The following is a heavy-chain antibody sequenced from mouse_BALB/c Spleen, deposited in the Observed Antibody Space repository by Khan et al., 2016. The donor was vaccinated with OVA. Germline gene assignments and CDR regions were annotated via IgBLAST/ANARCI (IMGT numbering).Heavy chain of an antibody. J-gene: IGHJ2*01. CDR1: GYTFTDYA. Sequence: QVQLQQSGPELVRPGVSVKISCKGSGYTFTDYAIHWVKQSHAKSLEWVGLISTYSGNTNYNQKFKGKATMTVDKSSSTAYMQLARLTSEDSAIXYCARPAYDGYYDYWGQGTTLTVSS. D-gene: IGHD2-3*01. V-gene: IGHV1S137*01. CDR2: ISTYSGNT. CDR3: ARPAYDGYYDY.